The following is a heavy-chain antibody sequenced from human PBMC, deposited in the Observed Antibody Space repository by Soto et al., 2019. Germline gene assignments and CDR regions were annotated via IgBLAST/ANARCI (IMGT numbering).Heavy chain of an antibody. CDR2: IYYSGST. Sequence: SETLSLTCTVSGGSISSGGYYWSWIRQHPGKGLEWIGYIYYSGSTYCNPSLKSRVTISVDTSKNQFSLKLSSVTAADTAVYYCARGYYDYVWGSYFGYGRYFDLWGRGTLVTV. CDR3: ARGYYDYVWGSYFGYGRYFDL. D-gene: IGHD3-16*01. CDR1: GGSISSGGYY. V-gene: IGHV4-31*03. J-gene: IGHJ2*01.